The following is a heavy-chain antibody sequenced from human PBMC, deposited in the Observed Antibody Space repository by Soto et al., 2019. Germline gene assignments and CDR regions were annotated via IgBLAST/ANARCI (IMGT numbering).Heavy chain of an antibody. CDR1: GFTFSSYA. J-gene: IGHJ4*02. V-gene: IGHV3-30*04. CDR2: LVYDGMNK. CDR3: ARGDGVATQFDH. Sequence: QVQLVESGGGVVQPGRSLRLSCVASGFTFSSYAMHWVRQAPGKGLEWMAVLVYDGMNKYYADSVKGRFTISRDNSENTLYLQMNNLRDEDTAVYYCARGDGVATQFDHWGQGTLVTVSS. D-gene: IGHD5-12*01.